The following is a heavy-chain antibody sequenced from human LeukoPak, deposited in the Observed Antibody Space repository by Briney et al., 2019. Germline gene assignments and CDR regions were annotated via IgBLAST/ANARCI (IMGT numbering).Heavy chain of an antibody. V-gene: IGHV3-7*01. Sequence: GGSLRLSCAASGLPFSTFWMSWVRQAPGKGLEWLATINEDGSEKYYVDSVKGQFTISRDNAKNSLHLEMNSLRAEDTGIYYCARDTRYIGTYWGLGTLVTVSS. J-gene: IGHJ4*02. CDR2: INEDGSEK. CDR1: GLPFSTFW. D-gene: IGHD1-26*01. CDR3: ARDTRYIGTY.